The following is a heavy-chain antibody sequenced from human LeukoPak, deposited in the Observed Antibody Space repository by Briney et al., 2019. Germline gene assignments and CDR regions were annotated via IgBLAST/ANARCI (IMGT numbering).Heavy chain of an antibody. CDR1: GFIVSGNY. Sequence: PGGSLRLSCAASGFIVSGNYMSWVRQAPGKGLEWVSVIYSGGSTYYADSVKGRFTISRDNSKNTLYLQMNSLRAEDTAVYYCARAPPTWSTYYFDYWGQGTLVTVSS. D-gene: IGHD2/OR15-2a*01. CDR3: ARAPPTWSTYYFDY. J-gene: IGHJ4*02. V-gene: IGHV3-66*01. CDR2: IYSGGST.